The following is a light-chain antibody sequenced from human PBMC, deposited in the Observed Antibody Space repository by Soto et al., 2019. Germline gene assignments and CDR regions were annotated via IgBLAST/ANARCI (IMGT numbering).Light chain of an antibody. V-gene: IGKV3-11*01. CDR1: QSVSFY. J-gene: IGKJ2*01. CDR3: QQRSDWRGT. Sequence: EIVLTQSPATLSLSPGERATLSCRASQSVSFYLAWYQHKPSQAPRLLIYDASSRATGVPARFSGSGAGTDFTLNVSSVEPDDFAVYYCQQRSDWRGTFGQGTKLEIK. CDR2: DAS.